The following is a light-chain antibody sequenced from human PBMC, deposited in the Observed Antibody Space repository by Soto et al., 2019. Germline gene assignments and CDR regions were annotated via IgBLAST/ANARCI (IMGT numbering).Light chain of an antibody. CDR1: TSNVANNF. CDR3: GSWDSSPTANV. V-gene: IGLV1-51*01. J-gene: IGLJ1*01. Sequence: QSVLTQPPSVSAAPGQKVTISCSGTTSNVANNFVSWYQQFPGKAPKLLIYDDIRRPSGIPDRFSASKSGTSATLGITGLQTGDEAVYYCGSWDSSPTANVFGTGTKVTVL. CDR2: DDI.